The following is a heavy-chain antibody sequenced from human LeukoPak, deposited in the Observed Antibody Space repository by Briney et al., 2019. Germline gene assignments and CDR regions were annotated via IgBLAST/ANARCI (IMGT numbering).Heavy chain of an antibody. V-gene: IGHV1-69*13. CDR1: GGTFNSYA. Sequence: GASVKVSCKASGGTFNSYAISWERQAPGQGLAWMGGLIPIFGTANYPQKFQGRVTITADESTSTAYMKLSSLRSEDTAVYYCARDQQAYYYYGMDVWGKGTTVTVSS. CDR3: ARDQQAYYYYGMDV. J-gene: IGHJ6*04. CDR2: LIPIFGTA.